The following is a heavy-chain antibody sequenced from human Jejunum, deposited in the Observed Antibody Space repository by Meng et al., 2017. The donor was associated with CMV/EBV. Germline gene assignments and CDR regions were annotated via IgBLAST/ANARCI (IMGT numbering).Heavy chain of an antibody. J-gene: IGHJ4*02. Sequence: EVHLVESGGALVQPGGSRGLSCAASGFTFSNYWMHWVRQAPGKGLVWVARINPDGSNTAYADSVKGRFTISRDNAKNTLYLQMDSLRAEDTALYYCTRDGPGGYLDYWGQGTLVTVSS. D-gene: IGHD3-22*01. V-gene: IGHV3-74*03. CDR2: INPDGSNT. CDR1: GFTFSNYW. CDR3: TRDGPGGYLDY.